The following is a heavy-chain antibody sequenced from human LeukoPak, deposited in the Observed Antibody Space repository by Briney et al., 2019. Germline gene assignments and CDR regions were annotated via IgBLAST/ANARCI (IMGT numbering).Heavy chain of an antibody. CDR2: IYYSGST. CDR3: ARVSLSGYDYFDY. V-gene: IGHV4-39*07. D-gene: IGHD5-12*01. CDR1: GGSISSSSYY. Sequence: SETLSLTCTVSGGSISSSSYYWGWIRQPPGKGLEWIGSIYYSGSTYYNPSLKSRVTISVDTSKNQFSLKLSSVTAADTAVYYCARVSLSGYDYFDYWGQGTLVTVSS. J-gene: IGHJ4*02.